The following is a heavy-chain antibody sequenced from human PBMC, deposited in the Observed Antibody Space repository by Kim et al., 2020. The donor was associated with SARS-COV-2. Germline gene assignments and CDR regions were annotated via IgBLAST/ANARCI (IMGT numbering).Heavy chain of an antibody. D-gene: IGHD2-2*01. CDR3: ARESGVPASMVDV. CDR2: IYYSGST. Sequence: SETLSLTCTVSGGSISSGGYYWSWIRQHPGKGLEWIGYIYYSGSTYYNPSLKSRVTISVDTSKNQFSLKLSSVTAADTAVYYCARESGVPASMVDVWGQGTTVTVSS. V-gene: IGHV4-31*03. J-gene: IGHJ6*02. CDR1: GGSISSGGYY.